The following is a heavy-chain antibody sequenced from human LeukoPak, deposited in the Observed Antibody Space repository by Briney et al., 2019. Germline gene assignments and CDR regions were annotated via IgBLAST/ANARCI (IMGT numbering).Heavy chain of an antibody. V-gene: IGHV1-2*02. Sequence: ASVKVSCKASGYTFTGYYMHWVRQAPGQGLEWMGWINPNSGGTNYAQKFQGRVTMTRDTSISTAYMELSRLRSDDTAVYYCARDLSVVVPAAIAFYYYYMDVWGKGTTVTISS. CDR1: GYTFTGYY. CDR2: INPNSGGT. CDR3: ARDLSVVVPAAIAFYYYYMDV. J-gene: IGHJ6*03. D-gene: IGHD2-2*02.